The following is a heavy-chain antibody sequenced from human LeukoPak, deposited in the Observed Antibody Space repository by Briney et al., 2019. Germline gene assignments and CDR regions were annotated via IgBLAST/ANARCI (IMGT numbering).Heavy chain of an antibody. D-gene: IGHD4-23*01. CDR1: GFTFSSYS. V-gene: IGHV3-48*04. CDR2: ISSSSSTI. Sequence: GGSLRLSCAASGFTFSSYSMNWVRQAPGKGLEWVSYISSSSSTIYYADSVKGRFTISRDNAKNSLYLQMNSLRAEDTAVYYCARKVTDGGSPDYYYGMDVWGQGTTVTVSS. J-gene: IGHJ6*02. CDR3: ARKVTDGGSPDYYYGMDV.